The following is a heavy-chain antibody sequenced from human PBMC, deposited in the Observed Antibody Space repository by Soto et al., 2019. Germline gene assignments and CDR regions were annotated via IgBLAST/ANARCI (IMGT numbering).Heavy chain of an antibody. D-gene: IGHD6-13*01. V-gene: IGHV2-70*11. CDR2: IDWDDDK. CDR1: GFSLSTSGMC. J-gene: IGHJ4*02. Sequence: SGPTLVNPTQTLTLTCTFSGFSLSTSGMCVSWIRQPPGKALEWLARIDWDDDKYYSTSLKTRLTISKDTSKNQVVLTMTNMDPVDTATYYCARYHVGVAAAGPYYFDYWGQGTLVTVSS. CDR3: ARYHVGVAAAGPYYFDY.